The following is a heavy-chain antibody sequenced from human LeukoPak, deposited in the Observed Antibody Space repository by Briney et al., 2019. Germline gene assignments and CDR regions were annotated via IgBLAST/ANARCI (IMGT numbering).Heavy chain of an antibody. Sequence: GRSLRLSCAASGFIFRRYAMHWVRQAPGKGLEWVAVIAFDGNKKYYADSVKGRFTISRDNSKNTLYLQMNSLRDEDTAVYYCARDSTYYYDSGSSGPHYFDNWGQGTLVTVSS. D-gene: IGHD3-10*01. CDR3: ARDSTYYYDSGSSGPHYFDN. J-gene: IGHJ4*02. V-gene: IGHV3-30*04. CDR1: GFIFRRYA. CDR2: IAFDGNKK.